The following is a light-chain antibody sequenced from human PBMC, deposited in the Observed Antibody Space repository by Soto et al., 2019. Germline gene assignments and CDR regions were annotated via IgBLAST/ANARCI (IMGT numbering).Light chain of an antibody. J-gene: IGLJ7*01. CDR1: SSDVGGYNS. CDR3: CSYAGSYSYV. V-gene: IGLV2-11*01. CDR2: DVS. Sequence: QSVLTQPRSVSGSPGQSVTISCTGTSSDVGGYNSVSWYQEQPGKAPKLMIYDVSQRPSGVPDRFSGSKSGNTASLTISGLQAEDEADYYCCSYAGSYSYVFGTGTQLTVL.